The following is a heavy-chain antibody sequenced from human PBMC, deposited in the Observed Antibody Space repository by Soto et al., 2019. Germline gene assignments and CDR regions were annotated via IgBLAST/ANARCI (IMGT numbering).Heavy chain of an antibody. J-gene: IGHJ3*02. D-gene: IGHD3-10*01. V-gene: IGHV1-69*14. CDR1: GGSFSTSA. Sequence: QVLLVQSGAEMKKPGSSVRVSCKASGGSFSTSAINWVRQAPGQRPEWMANILPIFGTADYAQKFQGRLTITADTSTNPAYMELRSLFSEDTAVYYCARGHGFGSNSDAYDIWGQGTVVTVSS. CDR3: ARGHGFGSNSDAYDI. CDR2: ILPIFGTA.